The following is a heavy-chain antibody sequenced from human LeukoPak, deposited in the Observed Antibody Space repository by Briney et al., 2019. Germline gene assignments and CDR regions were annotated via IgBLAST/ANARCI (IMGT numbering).Heavy chain of an antibody. Sequence: ASVKVSCHASGYTFTYYYMHWVRRAPGQGIEWMGWVNPNDGDTNYAQKFQGRVTMTRDTSISTAHMELSRLRSDDTAVYYCARANFLYCSSSTCLFDYWGQGTLVTVSS. CDR3: ARANFLYCSSSTCLFDY. CDR2: VNPNDGDT. CDR1: GYTFTYYY. V-gene: IGHV1-2*02. D-gene: IGHD2-2*01. J-gene: IGHJ4*02.